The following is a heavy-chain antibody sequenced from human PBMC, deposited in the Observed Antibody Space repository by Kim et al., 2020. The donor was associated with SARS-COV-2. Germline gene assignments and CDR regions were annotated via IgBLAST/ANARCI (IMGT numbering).Heavy chain of an antibody. V-gene: IGHV4-59*01. CDR1: DASINSYY. CDR3: AASGFFEWLGYHYYYMDV. D-gene: IGHD3-3*01. CDR2: IDYSGST. Sequence: SETLSLTCTVSDASINSYYWSWIRQHPGKGLEWIGDIDYSGSTNYNTSLMSRVTISVDTSKNKFSPKLSSVTAADTAVYYCAASGFFEWLGYHYYYMDVWGKGTPVAVSS. J-gene: IGHJ6*03.